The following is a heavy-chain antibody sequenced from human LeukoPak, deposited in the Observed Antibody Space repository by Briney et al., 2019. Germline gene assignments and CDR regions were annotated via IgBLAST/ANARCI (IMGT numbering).Heavy chain of an antibody. CDR1: GGSITSYY. CDR3: ARGVATVVQKAFDI. J-gene: IGHJ3*02. D-gene: IGHD2-21*02. Sequence: SETLSLTCTVSGGSITSYYWNWIRQPPGEGLEWIGYVYYSGGTYYNPSLKSRVTISVDTSKNQFSLKLTSVTAADTAVYYCARGVATVVQKAFDIWGQGTMATVSP. CDR2: VYYSGGT. V-gene: IGHV4-59*01.